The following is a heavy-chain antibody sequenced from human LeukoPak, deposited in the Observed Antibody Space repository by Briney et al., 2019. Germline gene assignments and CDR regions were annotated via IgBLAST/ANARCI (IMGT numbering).Heavy chain of an antibody. V-gene: IGHV3-23*01. CDR3: ARALGCSSTSCYGNWFDP. Sequence: GGSLRLSCAVSGFTHSNYVMLWARHAPGKGVEWVSAISCTGANTLYADSVKGRFTITRDISKNTLYLQMNRLRAEDTAVYYCARALGCSSTSCYGNWFDPWGQGTLVTVSS. CDR2: ISCTGANT. J-gene: IGHJ5*02. D-gene: IGHD2-2*01. CDR1: GFTHSNYV.